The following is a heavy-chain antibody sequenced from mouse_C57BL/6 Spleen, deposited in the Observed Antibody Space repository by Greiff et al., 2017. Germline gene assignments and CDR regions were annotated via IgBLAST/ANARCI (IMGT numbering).Heavy chain of an antibody. J-gene: IGHJ4*01. V-gene: IGHV1-76*01. Sequence: QVQLKESGAELVRPGASVKLSCKASGYTFTDYYINWVKQRPGQGLEWIARIYPGSGNTYYNEKFKGKATLTAEKSSSTAYMQLSSLTSEDSAVYFCARCTTVVATRYYAMDYWGQGTSVTVSS. D-gene: IGHD1-1*01. CDR3: ARCTTVVATRYYAMDY. CDR1: GYTFTDYY. CDR2: IYPGSGNT.